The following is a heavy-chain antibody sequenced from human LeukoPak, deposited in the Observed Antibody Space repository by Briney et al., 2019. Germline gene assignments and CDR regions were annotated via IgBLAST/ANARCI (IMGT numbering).Heavy chain of an antibody. CDR1: GGSISSGGYS. CDR3: ARGDADYGNYYFDY. D-gene: IGHD4-17*01. Sequence: PSETLSLTCAVSGGSISSGGYSWSWIRQPPGKGLEWIGYIYHSGSTYYNPSLKSRVTISVDRSKNQFSLKLSSVTAADTAVYYCARGDADYGNYYFDYWGQGTLVTVSS. V-gene: IGHV4-30-2*01. CDR2: IYHSGST. J-gene: IGHJ4*02.